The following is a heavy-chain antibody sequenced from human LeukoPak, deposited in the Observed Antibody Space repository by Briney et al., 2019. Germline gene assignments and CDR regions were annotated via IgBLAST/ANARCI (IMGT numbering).Heavy chain of an antibody. V-gene: IGHV4-39*07. D-gene: IGHD3-16*01. CDR2: IYYSGST. CDR3: ARGFHETSFTGFDI. J-gene: IGHJ3*02. CDR1: GGSISSSSYY. Sequence: PSETLSLTCTVSGGSISSSSYYWGWIRQPPGKGLEWIGSIYYSGSTYYNPSLKSRVTISVDTSKNQFSLKLTSVTAADTAVYYCARGFHETSFTGFDIWGQGTVVTVSS.